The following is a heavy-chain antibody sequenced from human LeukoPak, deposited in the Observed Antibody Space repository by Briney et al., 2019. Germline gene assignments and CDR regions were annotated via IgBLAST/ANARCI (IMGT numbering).Heavy chain of an antibody. V-gene: IGHV4-39*07. CDR2: IYYSGST. Sequence: SETLSLTCTVSGGSISSSSYYWGWIRQPPGKGLEWIGSIYYSGSTYYNPSLKSRVTISVDTSKNQFSLKLSSVTAADTAVYYCAGPPVTATNGGDYWGQGTLVTVSS. CDR3: AGPPVTATNGGDY. J-gene: IGHJ4*02. D-gene: IGHD5-24*01. CDR1: GGSISSSSYY.